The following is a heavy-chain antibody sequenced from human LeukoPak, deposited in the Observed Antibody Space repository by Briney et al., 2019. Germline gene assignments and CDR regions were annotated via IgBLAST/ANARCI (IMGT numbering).Heavy chain of an antibody. Sequence: GGSLRLSCAASAFTFRSYAMIWVRQAPGKGLEWVSTVSASGGSTYYADSVKGRFTISRDNSNNALSLQINGLRPEDTAVYYCAKGAASRGYTYMANWGKGTLVTVSS. CDR3: AKGAASRGYTYMAN. CDR2: VSASGGST. D-gene: IGHD5-18*01. V-gene: IGHV3-23*01. J-gene: IGHJ4*02. CDR1: AFTFRSYA.